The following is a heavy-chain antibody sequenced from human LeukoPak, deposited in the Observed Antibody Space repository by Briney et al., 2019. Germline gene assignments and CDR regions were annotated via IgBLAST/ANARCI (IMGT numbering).Heavy chain of an antibody. J-gene: IGHJ5*02. CDR1: GFTFRSYG. V-gene: IGHV3-33*01. CDR2: IGYVGSNK. CDR3: ARGGPPQQLVHWFDP. Sequence: GGSLRDSRAATGFTFRSYGMHWVRQAPGKGPEWVAVIGYVGSNKYYADSVKGRFTISRDNSKNTLYLQMISLNAEDTAVYFCARGGPPQQLVHWFDPWGQGTLVTVSS. D-gene: IGHD6-13*01.